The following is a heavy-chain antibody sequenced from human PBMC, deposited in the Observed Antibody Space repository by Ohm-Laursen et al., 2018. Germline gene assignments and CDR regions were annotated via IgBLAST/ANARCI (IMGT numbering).Heavy chain of an antibody. CDR2: ISSSGSTI. V-gene: IGHV3-48*03. CDR3: TRGLYSYDSSGYPY. CDR1: GFTFSSYE. D-gene: IGHD3-22*01. J-gene: IGHJ4*02. Sequence: SLRLSCAATGFTFSSYEMNWVRQAPGKGLEWVSYISSSGSTIYYADSVKGRFTISRDNAKNSLYLQMNSLRAEDTAVYYCTRGLYSYDSSGYPYWGQGTLVTVSS.